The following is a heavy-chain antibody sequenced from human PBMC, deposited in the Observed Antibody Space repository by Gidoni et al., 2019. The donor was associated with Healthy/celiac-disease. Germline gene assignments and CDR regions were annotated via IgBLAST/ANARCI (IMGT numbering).Heavy chain of an antibody. CDR2: IYYSGST. D-gene: IGHD6-13*01. CDR3: ARVTGYSSSWYKNYYYGMDV. CDR1: GGSISSSSYY. V-gene: IGHV4-39*01. J-gene: IGHJ6*02. Sequence: QLQLQESGPGLVKPSETLSLTCTVSGGSISSSSYYWGWIRQPPGKGLEWIGSIYYSGSTYYNPSLKSRVTISVDTSKNQFSLKLSSVTAADTAVYYCARVTGYSSSWYKNYYYGMDVWGQGTTVTVSS.